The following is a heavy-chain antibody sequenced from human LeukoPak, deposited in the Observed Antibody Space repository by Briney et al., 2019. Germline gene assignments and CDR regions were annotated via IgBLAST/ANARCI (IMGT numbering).Heavy chain of an antibody. CDR2: ISSSSSYI. J-gene: IGHJ4*02. CDR3: AREYSSGWEQEMEYFDY. V-gene: IGHV3-21*01. Sequence: GGSLRLSCAASGFTFSSYSMNWVRQAPGKGLEWVSSISSSSSYIYYADSVKGRFTISRDNAKNSLYLQMNSLRAEDTAVYYCAREYSSGWEQEMEYFDYWGQGTLVTVSS. CDR1: GFTFSSYS. D-gene: IGHD6-19*01.